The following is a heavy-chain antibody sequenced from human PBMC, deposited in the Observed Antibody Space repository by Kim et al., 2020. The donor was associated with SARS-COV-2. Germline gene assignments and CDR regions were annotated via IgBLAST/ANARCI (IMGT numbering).Heavy chain of an antibody. V-gene: IGHV4-31*03. CDR1: GGSISSGGYY. CDR2: IYYSGST. J-gene: IGHJ5*02. Sequence: SETLSLTCTVSGGSISSGGYYWSWIRQHPGKGLEWIGYIYYSGSTYYNPSLKSRVTISVDTSKNQFSLKLSSVTAADTAVYYCARDNRRYGGNAAWFDPWGQGTLVTVSS. CDR3: ARDNRRYGGNAAWFDP. D-gene: IGHD2-15*01.